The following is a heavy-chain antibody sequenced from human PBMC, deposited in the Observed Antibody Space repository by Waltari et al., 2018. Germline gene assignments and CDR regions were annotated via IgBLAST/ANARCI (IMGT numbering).Heavy chain of an antibody. Sequence: QVQMVESGGGVVQPGGSLRLSCKTSGLSFNRDEGVAWVRQAPGRGLGWVAFVLSDETKGACSASVRGRFTITRDSSKNTVYLQMDSLRPEDTAVYYCAKGYNYCFDFWGQGTLVTVSS. D-gene: IGHD5-12*01. V-gene: IGHV3-30*02. CDR2: VLSDETKG. CDR3: AKGYNYCFDF. CDR1: GLSFNRDEG. J-gene: IGHJ4*02.